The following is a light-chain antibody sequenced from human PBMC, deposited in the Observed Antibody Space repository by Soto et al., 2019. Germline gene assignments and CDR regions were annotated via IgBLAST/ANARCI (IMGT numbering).Light chain of an antibody. CDR1: NSDVWNYNL. V-gene: IGLV2-23*02. CDR3: CSFARSSTWV. J-gene: IGLJ2*01. CDR2: EVS. Sequence: QSALTQPASVSGSPGQSITISCTGTNSDVWNYNLVSWYQQHPGKAPKLMIYEVSKRPSGVSNRFSGSKSGNTASLTISGLQAEDEADYYCCSFARSSTWVFGGGTKLTVL.